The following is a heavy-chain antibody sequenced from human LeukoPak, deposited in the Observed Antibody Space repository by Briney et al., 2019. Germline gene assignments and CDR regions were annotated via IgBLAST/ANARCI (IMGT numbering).Heavy chain of an antibody. J-gene: IGHJ4*02. CDR1: GGTFSSYT. Sequence: SVKVSCKASGGTFSSYTISWVRQAPGQGLEWMGRIIPILGIANYAQKFQGRVTITADKSTSTAYMELSSLRSEDTAVYYCARSWIRLWSPFDYWGQGTLVTVSS. CDR2: IIPILGIA. D-gene: IGHD5-18*01. V-gene: IGHV1-69*02. CDR3: ARSWIRLWSPFDY.